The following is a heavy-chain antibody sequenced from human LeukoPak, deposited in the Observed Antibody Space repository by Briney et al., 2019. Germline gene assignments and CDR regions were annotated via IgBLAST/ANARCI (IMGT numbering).Heavy chain of an antibody. CDR3: ARALSYSYGSMDF. CDR1: GFTFSSYS. V-gene: IGHV3-21*01. J-gene: IGHJ4*02. Sequence: PGGSLRLACAASGFTFSSYSMNWVRQAPGSGLEWVSSISSGSKYIYNADSLKGRFAISRDNAKSSLYLQINSLRVDDTAVYYCARALSYSYGSMDFWGQGTLVIVSS. CDR2: ISSGSKYI. D-gene: IGHD5-18*01.